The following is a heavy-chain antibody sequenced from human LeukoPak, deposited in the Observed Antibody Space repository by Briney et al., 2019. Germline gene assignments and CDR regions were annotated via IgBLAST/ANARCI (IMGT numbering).Heavy chain of an antibody. D-gene: IGHD6-13*01. V-gene: IGHV1-24*01. CDR2: FDPEEGET. CDR1: GYTLTELS. J-gene: IGHJ4*02. CDR3: ATDLLAAAGNDDY. Sequence: ASVKVSCKVSGYTLTELSMHWVRQAPGKGLEWMGGFDPEEGETIYAQKFQGRATMTEDTSTDTAYMELSSLRSEDTAVYYCATDLLAAAGNDDYWGQGTLVTVSS.